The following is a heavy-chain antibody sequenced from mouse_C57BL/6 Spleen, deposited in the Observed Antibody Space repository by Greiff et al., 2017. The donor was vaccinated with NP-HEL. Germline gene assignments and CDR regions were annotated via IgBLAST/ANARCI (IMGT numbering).Heavy chain of an antibody. V-gene: IGHV1-22*01. CDR2: INPNNGGT. J-gene: IGHJ4*01. CDR1: GYTFTDYD. D-gene: IGHD2-4*01. Sequence: EVKLVESGPELVKPGASVKMSCKASGYTFTDYDMHWVKQSHGKSLEWIGYINPNNGGTSYNQKFKGKATLTVNKSSSTAYMELRSLTSEDSAVYYGAKGGDYDNAMDYWGQGTAVTVSA. CDR3: AKGGDYDNAMDY.